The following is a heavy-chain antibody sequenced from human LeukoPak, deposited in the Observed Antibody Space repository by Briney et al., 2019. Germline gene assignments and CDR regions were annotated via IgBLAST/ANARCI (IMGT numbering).Heavy chain of an antibody. D-gene: IGHD4-17*01. J-gene: IGHJ4*02. CDR1: GYTFTNFG. CDR2: INAHIGNT. CDR3: ARDLPSGDYKYFDY. Sequence: PGASVKVSCKASGYTFTNFGISWVRQAPGQGLEWMGWINAHIGNTDYVQNLKGRLTMTIDTSTSTAYMELRSLRSDDTAVYYCARDLPSGDYKYFDYWGQGTLITVSS. V-gene: IGHV1-18*01.